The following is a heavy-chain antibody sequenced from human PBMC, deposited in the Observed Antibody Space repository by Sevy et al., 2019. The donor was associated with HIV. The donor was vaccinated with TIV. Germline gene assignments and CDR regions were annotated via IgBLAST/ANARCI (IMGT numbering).Heavy chain of an antibody. CDR1: GGTFSSYA. CDR2: IIPIFGTA. V-gene: IGHV1-69*13. D-gene: IGHD4-4*01. Sequence: ASVKVSCKASGGTFSSYAISWVRQAPGQGLEWMGGIIPIFGTANYAQKFQGRVTITADESTSTAYMELSSLRSDDTAVYYCARAGDYSKHYYYYYMDVWGKGTTVTVSS. J-gene: IGHJ6*03. CDR3: ARAGDYSKHYYYYYMDV.